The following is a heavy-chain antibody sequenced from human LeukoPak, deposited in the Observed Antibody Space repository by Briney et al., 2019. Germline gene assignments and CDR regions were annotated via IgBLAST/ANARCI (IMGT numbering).Heavy chain of an antibody. J-gene: IGHJ3*02. CDR2: ISYDGSNK. CDR1: GFTFSSYA. V-gene: IGHV3-30-3*01. D-gene: IGHD2-2*01. Sequence: PGRSLRLSCAASGFTFSSYAMHWVRQAPGKGLEWVAVISYDGSNKYYADSVKGRFTISRDNSKNTLYLQMNSLRAEDTAVYYCASYCSSTSCYEGAFDIWGQGTMVTVSS. CDR3: ASYCSSTSCYEGAFDI.